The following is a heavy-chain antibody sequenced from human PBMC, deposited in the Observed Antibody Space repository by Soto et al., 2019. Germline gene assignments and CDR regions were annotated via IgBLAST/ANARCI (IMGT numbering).Heavy chain of an antibody. CDR3: ARVKTTVTTNQENWFDP. CDR1: GGSISSYY. V-gene: IGHV4-59*01. J-gene: IGHJ5*02. D-gene: IGHD4-17*01. CDR2: IYYSGST. Sequence: SETLSLTCTVSGGSISSYYWSWIRQPPGKGLEWIGYIYYSGSTNYNPSLKSRVTISVDTSKNQFSLKLSSVTAADTAVYYCARVKTTVTTNQENWFDPWGQGTLVTVSS.